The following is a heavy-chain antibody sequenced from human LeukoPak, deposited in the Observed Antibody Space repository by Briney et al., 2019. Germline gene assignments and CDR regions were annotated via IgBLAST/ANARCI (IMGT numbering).Heavy chain of an antibody. D-gene: IGHD3-22*01. J-gene: IGHJ4*02. V-gene: IGHV3-21*01. CDR3: ARGRFSYDNTGYSSFYY. Sequence: GGSLRLSCAASGFTFSSYSMNWVRQAPGKGLEWVSSISSSSSYIYYADSVKGRFTISRDNARNSLYLQMNSLRAEDTAVYYCARGRFSYDNTGYSSFYYWGQGTLVTVSS. CDR2: ISSSSSYI. CDR1: GFTFSSYS.